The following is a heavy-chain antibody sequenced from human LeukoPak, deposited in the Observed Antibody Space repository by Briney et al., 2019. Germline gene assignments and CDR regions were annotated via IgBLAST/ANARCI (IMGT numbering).Heavy chain of an antibody. J-gene: IGHJ4*02. D-gene: IGHD1-14*01. CDR3: AKDYNNGFDY. V-gene: IGHV3-30*02. CDR2: IRYDGSTK. CDR1: GFSFSGYG. Sequence: PGESLRLSCAASGFSFSGYGMHWVRQAPGKGLEWVTFIRYDGSTKSYADSVKGRFTIARDNSKNTLYLQMNSLRAEDTAVYFCAKDYNNGFDYWGQGALVTVSS.